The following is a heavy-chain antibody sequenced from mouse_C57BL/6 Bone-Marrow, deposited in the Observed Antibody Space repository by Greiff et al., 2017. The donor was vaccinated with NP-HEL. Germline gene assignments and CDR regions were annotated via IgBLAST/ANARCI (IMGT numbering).Heavy chain of an antibody. CDR2: ISYDGSN. V-gene: IGHV3-6*01. CDR3: DGSSYDWYFDV. CDR1: GYSITSGYY. J-gene: IGHJ1*03. Sequence: EVKLMESGPGLVKPSQSLSLTCSVTGYSITSGYYWNWIRQFPGNKLEWMGYISYDGSNNYNPSLKNRISITRDTSKNQFFLKLNSVTTEDTATYYCDGSSYDWYFDVWGTGTTVTVSS. D-gene: IGHD1-1*01.